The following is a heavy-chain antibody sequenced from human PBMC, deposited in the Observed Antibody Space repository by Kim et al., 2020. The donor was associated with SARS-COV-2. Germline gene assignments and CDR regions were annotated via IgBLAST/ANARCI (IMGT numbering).Heavy chain of an antibody. CDR2: ISAYNGNT. CDR3: ARDLGRISSSSWTVFDY. J-gene: IGHJ4*02. D-gene: IGHD6-13*01. Sequence: ASVKVSCKASGYTFTSYGISWVRQAPGQGLEWMGWISAYNGNTNYAQKLQGRVTMTTDTSTSTAYMELRSLRSDDTAVYYCARDLGRISSSSWTVFDYWGQGTLVTVSS. V-gene: IGHV1-18*04. CDR1: GYTFTSYG.